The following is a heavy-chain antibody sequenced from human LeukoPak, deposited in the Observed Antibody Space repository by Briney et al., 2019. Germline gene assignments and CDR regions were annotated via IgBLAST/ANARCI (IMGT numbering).Heavy chain of an antibody. V-gene: IGHV4-34*01. Sequence: SETLSLTCAVYGGSFSGYYWSWIRHPPGKGLEWIGDINHSGSTNYNPSLKSRVTISVDTSKNQFSLKLSSVTAADTAVYYCAHNYDLRSGYLAYWGQGTLVTVSS. CDR1: GGSFSGYY. D-gene: IGHD3-3*01. J-gene: IGHJ4*02. CDR2: INHSGST. CDR3: AHNYDLRSGYLAY.